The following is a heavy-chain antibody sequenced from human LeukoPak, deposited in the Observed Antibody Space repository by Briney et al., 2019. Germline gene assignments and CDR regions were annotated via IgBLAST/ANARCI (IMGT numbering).Heavy chain of an antibody. V-gene: IGHV4-59*01. CDR1: GGSISGYY. CDR3: ARATDYYDTSGYYYVEGYYFDY. CDR2: IYHSGNT. J-gene: IGHJ4*02. Sequence: PSETLSLTCTVSGGSISGYYWSWIRQPPGKALEWIGYIYHSGNTKYNPSLKSRVTISVDTSKNQFSLKLSSVTAADTAVYYCARATDYYDTSGYYYVEGYYFDYWGQGTLVTVSS. D-gene: IGHD3-22*01.